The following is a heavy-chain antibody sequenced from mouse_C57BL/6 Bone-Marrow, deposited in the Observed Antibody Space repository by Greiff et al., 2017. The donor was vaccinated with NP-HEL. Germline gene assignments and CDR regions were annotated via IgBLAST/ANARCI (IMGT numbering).Heavy chain of an antibody. D-gene: IGHD1-1*01. CDR1: GFTFSSYG. CDR3: ARAYYGSSYSFDY. Sequence: EVQLQESGGDLVKPGGSLKLSCAASGFTFSSYGMSWVRQTPDKRLEWVATISSGGSYTYYPDSVKGRFTISRDNAKNTLYLQMSSLKSEDTAMYYCARAYYGSSYSFDYWGQGTTLTVSS. CDR2: ISSGGSYT. V-gene: IGHV5-6*01. J-gene: IGHJ2*01.